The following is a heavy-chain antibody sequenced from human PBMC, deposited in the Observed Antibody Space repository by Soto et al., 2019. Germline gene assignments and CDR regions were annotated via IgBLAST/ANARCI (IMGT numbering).Heavy chain of an antibody. V-gene: IGHV4-59*12. CDR2: IYYSGST. CDR3: ARDDRWNLDY. D-gene: IGHD1-1*01. CDR1: GGSISSYY. Sequence: PSETLSLTCTVSGGSISSYYWSWIRQPPGKGLEWIGYIYYSGSTNYNPSLKSRVTISVDTSKNQFSLKLSSVTAADTAVYYYARDDRWNLDYWGQGTLVTVSS. J-gene: IGHJ4*02.